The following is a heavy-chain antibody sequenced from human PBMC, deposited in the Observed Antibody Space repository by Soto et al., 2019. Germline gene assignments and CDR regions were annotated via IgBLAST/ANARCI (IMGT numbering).Heavy chain of an antibody. CDR2: ISGSGENT. J-gene: IGHJ4*02. CDR1: GFTFSSYA. V-gene: IGHV3-23*01. D-gene: IGHD3-3*01. Sequence: GGSLRLSCAASGFTFSSYAMNWVRQAPGKRLEWVSAISGSGENTLYADSVKGRFTISRDNSKNKVYLQMNSPRAEDTAVYSCAKGIGDFWSGQDYWGQGTLVTVSS. CDR3: AKGIGDFWSGQDY.